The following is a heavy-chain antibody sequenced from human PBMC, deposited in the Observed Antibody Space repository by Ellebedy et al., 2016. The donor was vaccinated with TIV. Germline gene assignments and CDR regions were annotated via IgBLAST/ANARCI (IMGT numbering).Heavy chain of an antibody. D-gene: IGHD4-17*01. V-gene: IGHV3-33*06. CDR3: AKEKDGVEMDV. CDR2: LWFDGNDK. J-gene: IGHJ6*02. Sequence: GESLKISCVASGFTFSGCTMHWVRQAPGKGLEWVAALWFDGNDKFHADSVKGRFTVSRDNSKNMLYLQMDSLRADDTAIYYCAKEKDGVEMDVWGQGTAVTVSS. CDR1: GFTFSGCT.